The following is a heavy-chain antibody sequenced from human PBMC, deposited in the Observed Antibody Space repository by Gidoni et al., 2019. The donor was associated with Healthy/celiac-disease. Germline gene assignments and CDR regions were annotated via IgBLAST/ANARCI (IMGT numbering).Heavy chain of an antibody. J-gene: IGHJ6*03. Sequence: QVQLVESGGGVVQPGRSLRLSCAAPGFTYRSYAMNWVRQAPGKGLEWVAVISYDGSNKYYADSVKGRFTISRDNSKNTLYLQMNSLRAEDTAVYYCARDSPTTAYYYYMDVWGKGTTVTVSS. CDR3: ARDSPTTAYYYYMDV. CDR2: ISYDGSNK. CDR1: GFTYRSYA. V-gene: IGHV3-30-3*01. D-gene: IGHD4-17*01.